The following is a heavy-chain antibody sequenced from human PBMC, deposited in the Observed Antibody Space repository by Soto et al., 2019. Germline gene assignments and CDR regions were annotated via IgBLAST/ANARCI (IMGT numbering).Heavy chain of an antibody. V-gene: IGHV4-31*03. CDR1: GGSMSRGGYY. CDR3: ATNGGYYDASGPKYFQY. Sequence: PSETLSLTCTVSGGSMSRGGYYWSWIRQYPGKGLECIGYIYYSGSTNYNPSLRSRVAISLDTSKNQFSLKLTSVTAADTAVYYCATNGGYYDASGPKYFQYWGQGTLVTVSS. J-gene: IGHJ1*01. D-gene: IGHD3-22*01. CDR2: IYYSGST.